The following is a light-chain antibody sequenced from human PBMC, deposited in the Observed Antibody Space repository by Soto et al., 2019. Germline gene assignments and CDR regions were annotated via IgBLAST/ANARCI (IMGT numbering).Light chain of an antibody. CDR2: EGY. CDR1: QDIGKS. CDR3: QQIDNLPFT. J-gene: IGKJ2*01. Sequence: DIQMTQSPSSLSAFVGDRVTITCQASQDIGKSLNWYQQKPGKAPRLLIYEGYNLETGVPSIFSGGGSGTEFNLTISSLQSEDIATYYCQQIDNLPFTFGLGTKLEIK. V-gene: IGKV1-33*01.